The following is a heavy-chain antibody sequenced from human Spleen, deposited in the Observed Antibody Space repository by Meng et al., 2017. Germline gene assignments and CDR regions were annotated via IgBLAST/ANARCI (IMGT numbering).Heavy chain of an antibody. J-gene: IGHJ4*02. Sequence: DLVPPPPASALSCTVSRCSISAAWYYRNWDAQRPVHGLQWMGYIFYNAHPYHNSSLKSLVGTSVDTSHNHFFLNLKRVTAAETAVYYWAGEGHHYYFDSWGQGTLVTVSS. CDR2: IFYNAHP. V-gene: IGHV4-31*01. CDR1: RCSISAAWYY. D-gene: IGHD1-14*01. CDR3: AGEGHHYYFDS.